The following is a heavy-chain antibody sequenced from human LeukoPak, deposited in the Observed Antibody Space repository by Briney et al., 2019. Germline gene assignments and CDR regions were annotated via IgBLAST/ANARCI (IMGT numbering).Heavy chain of an antibody. CDR2: IYPGDSDA. J-gene: IGHJ3*02. CDR3: ARRGWGFGEPKRDHDTFDI. Sequence: PGASLQISCKGSGSSFTNYWIAWVRPLPGQGLEGMAIIYPGDSDARYSPSFQGQVTISVDKSISTTYLRWSSLKDSDTAMYYCARRGWGFGEPKRDHDTFDIWGQGTMVTVSS. D-gene: IGHD3-10*01. CDR1: GSSFTNYW. V-gene: IGHV5-51*01.